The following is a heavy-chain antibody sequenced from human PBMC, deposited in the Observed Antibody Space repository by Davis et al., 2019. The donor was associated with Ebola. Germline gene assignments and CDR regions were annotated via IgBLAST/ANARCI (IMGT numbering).Heavy chain of an antibody. CDR1: GFSVSSDY. Sequence: PGGSLRPSCAVSGFSVSSDYMSWVRQPPGKGLEWVSLLQSGGNTFYPDSVKGRFTISRDNSKNMLYLQMNSLRVEDTAVYYCARHDWFDPWGRGTRVTVSS. D-gene: IGHD3-3*01. V-gene: IGHV3-53*01. CDR3: ARHDWFDP. J-gene: IGHJ5*02. CDR2: LQSGGNT.